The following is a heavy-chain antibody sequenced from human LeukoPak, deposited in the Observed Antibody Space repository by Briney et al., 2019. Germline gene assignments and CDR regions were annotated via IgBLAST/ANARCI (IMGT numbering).Heavy chain of an antibody. J-gene: IGHJ4*02. D-gene: IGHD2-2*01. CDR2: MYPGGST. Sequence: PGGSLRLSCAASGFTFSNYAMSWVRQTPGKGLEWVSVMYPGGSTYYADSVKGRFTISRDNSKNTVFLRMSSLRAEDTAIYFCAACPHGPDYSHHWGQGTPVTISS. CDR3: AACPHGPDYSHH. V-gene: IGHV3-23*03. CDR1: GFTFSNYA.